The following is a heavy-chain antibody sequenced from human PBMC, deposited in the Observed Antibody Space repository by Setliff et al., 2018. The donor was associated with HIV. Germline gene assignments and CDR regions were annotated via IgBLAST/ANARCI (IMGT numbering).Heavy chain of an antibody. CDR3: AKASYYNLWSYGLDV. CDR1: GFGFNRFA. D-gene: IGHD3-3*01. Sequence: GGSLRLSCVGSGFNAASGFGFNRFAMTWVRQAPGRGLEWVSGISGSDGNTYYADSVKGRFTISRDNSENTLFLEMNNLRAEDTAMYYCAKASYYNLWSYGLDVWGQGTTVTVSS. J-gene: IGHJ6*02. V-gene: IGHV3-23*01. CDR2: ISGSDGNT.